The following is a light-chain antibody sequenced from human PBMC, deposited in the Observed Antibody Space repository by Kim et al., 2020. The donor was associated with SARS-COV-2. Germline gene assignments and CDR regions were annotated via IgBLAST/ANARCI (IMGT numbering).Light chain of an antibody. V-gene: IGLV2-14*03. CDR2: DVS. CDR1: SINVDFYNY. J-gene: IGLJ1*01. CDR3: NSYTTGNTFPYV. Sequence: IAISCTETSINVDFYNYVSLYQPHPGKAPKLLIYDVSKRPSGVSNLFSGSKSGNTASLTISGLQAEDEADYYCNSYTTGNTFPYVFGIGTKVTVL.